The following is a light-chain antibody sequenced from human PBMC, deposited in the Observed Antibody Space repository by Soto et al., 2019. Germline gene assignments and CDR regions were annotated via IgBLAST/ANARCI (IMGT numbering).Light chain of an antibody. CDR1: QDISNY. CDR2: DAS. V-gene: IGKV1-33*01. CDR3: QQSDSLPIT. J-gene: IGKJ5*01. Sequence: DIQITQSPSSLSASVGDRVTITCRASQDISNYLNWYQQRPGKAPKLLIYDASNLERGVQSRFSGPQSVTHSNFAITGLQPESVVTYYCQQSDSLPITFGQGTRLEI.